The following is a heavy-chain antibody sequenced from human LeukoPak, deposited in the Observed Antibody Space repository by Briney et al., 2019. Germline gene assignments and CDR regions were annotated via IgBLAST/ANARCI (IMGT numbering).Heavy chain of an antibody. V-gene: IGHV1-18*01. CDR3: ARVKAAAGASIDAFDI. J-gene: IGHJ3*02. CDR2: ISAYNGNT. D-gene: IGHD6-13*01. Sequence: GSSVKVSCKASGGTFSSYAISWVRQAPGQGVEWMGWISAYNGNTNYAQKLQGRVTMTTDTSTSTAYMELRSLRSDDTAVYYCARVKAAAGASIDAFDIWGQGTMVTVSS. CDR1: GGTFSSYA.